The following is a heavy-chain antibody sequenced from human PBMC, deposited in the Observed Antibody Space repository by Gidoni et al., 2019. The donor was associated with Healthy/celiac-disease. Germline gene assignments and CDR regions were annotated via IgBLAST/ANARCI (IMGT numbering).Heavy chain of an antibody. CDR3: ARARSTSSRYYMDV. D-gene: IGHD2-2*01. CDR1: GFPFSSYS. Sequence: EVQLVESGGGLVKPGGSLRLSCAASGFPFSSYSMNWVRQAPGKGLEWVSSISSSSSYIYYADSVKGRFTISRDNAKNSLYLQMNSLRAEDTAVYYCARARSTSSRYYMDVWGKGTTVTVSS. CDR2: ISSSSSYI. J-gene: IGHJ6*03. V-gene: IGHV3-21*01.